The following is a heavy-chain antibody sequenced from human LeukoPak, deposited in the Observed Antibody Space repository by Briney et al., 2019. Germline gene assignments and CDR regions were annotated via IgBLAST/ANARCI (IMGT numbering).Heavy chain of an antibody. CDR2: IKSKTEGGTT. J-gene: IGHJ4*02. CDR3: TTLRTY. CDR1: GITFSNAW. Sequence: GGSLRLSCETSGITFSNAWLSWVRQAPGKGLEWVGRIKSKTEGGTTDYAAPVKGRFTISRDDSENTLFLQMNSLKTEDTAVYYCTTLRTYWGQGILVTVSS. V-gene: IGHV3-15*01.